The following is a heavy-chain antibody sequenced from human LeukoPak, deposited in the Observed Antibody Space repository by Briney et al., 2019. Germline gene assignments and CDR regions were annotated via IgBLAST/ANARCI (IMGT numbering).Heavy chain of an antibody. CDR2: MTPSNGHT. CDR1: GYNFNSYD. J-gene: IGHJ4*02. V-gene: IGHV1-8*01. Sequence: ASVKVSCKTSGYNFNSYDINWVRQATGQGLEWMGWMTPSNGHTGYARKFQGRVTMTRDTSISTAYMELSSLGSEDTALYYCATGRTYLDSTPYGYWGQGTWVTVSS. D-gene: IGHD2-2*01. CDR3: ATGRTYLDSTPYGY.